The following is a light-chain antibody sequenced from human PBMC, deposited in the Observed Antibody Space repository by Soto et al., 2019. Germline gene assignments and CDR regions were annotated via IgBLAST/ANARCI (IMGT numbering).Light chain of an antibody. J-gene: IGKJ1*01. Sequence: DINMTQSPSSLPASVGDRVTVSXRASQDISTFFVWFQQGPGXVPKXXXDYXNRLERGGPSRLSGSGSGTEFTLTISSLQPEDFANYYCLQHNSDTRTFGQGTKVEIK. CDR1: QDISTF. CDR2: YXN. CDR3: LQHNSDTRT. V-gene: IGKV1-17*03.